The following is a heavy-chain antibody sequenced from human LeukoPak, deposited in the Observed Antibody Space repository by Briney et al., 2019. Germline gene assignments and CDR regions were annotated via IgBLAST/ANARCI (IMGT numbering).Heavy chain of an antibody. D-gene: IGHD6-13*01. J-gene: IGHJ4*02. CDR3: ARDIYSSPWYYFDY. CDR1: GGSISSSSYY. Sequence: SETLSLTCTVSGGSISSSSYYWGWIRQPPGKGLEWIVSIYYSGSTYYNPSLKSRVTISVDTSKNQFSLKLSSVTAADTAVYYCARDIYSSPWYYFDYWGQGTLVTVSS. CDR2: IYYSGST. V-gene: IGHV4-39*07.